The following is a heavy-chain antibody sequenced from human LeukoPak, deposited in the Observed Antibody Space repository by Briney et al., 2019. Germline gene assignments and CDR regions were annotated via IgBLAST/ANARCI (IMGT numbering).Heavy chain of an antibody. CDR3: AREAGIAAAIVWFDP. V-gene: IGHV4-34*01. J-gene: IGHJ5*02. Sequence: SETLSLTCTVSGGSISGYYWSWIRQPPGKGLEWIGEINHSGSTNYNPSLKSRVTISVDTSKNQFSLKLSSVTAADTAVYYCAREAGIAAAIVWFDPWGQGTLVTVSS. CDR2: INHSGST. CDR1: GGSISGYY. D-gene: IGHD6-13*01.